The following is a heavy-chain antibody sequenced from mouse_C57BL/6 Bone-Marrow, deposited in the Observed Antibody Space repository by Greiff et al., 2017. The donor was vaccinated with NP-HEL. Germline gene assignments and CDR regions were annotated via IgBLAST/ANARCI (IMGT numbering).Heavy chain of an antibody. CDR1: GFTFSDYG. D-gene: IGHD4-1*01. J-gene: IGHJ2*01. CDR2: ISSGSSTI. Sequence: EVKLEESGGGLVKPGGSLKLSCAASGFTFSDYGMHWVRQAPEKGLAWVAYISSGSSTIYYADTVKGRFTISRDNAKNTLFLQMTSLRAEDTAMYYCARRLGRRGYFDYWGQGTTLTVSA. V-gene: IGHV5-17*01. CDR3: ARRLGRRGYFDY.